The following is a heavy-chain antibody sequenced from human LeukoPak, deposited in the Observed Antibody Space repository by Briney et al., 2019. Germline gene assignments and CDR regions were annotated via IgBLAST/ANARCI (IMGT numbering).Heavy chain of an antibody. CDR2: IWYDGSNK. CDR1: GFTFSRYG. CDR3: ARDRGGFNWFDP. D-gene: IGHD3-10*01. Sequence: GGSLRLSCAASGFTFSRYGMHWVRQAPGKGLEWVAVIWYDGSNKYYADSVKGRFTISRDNSKNTLYLQMNSLRAEDTAVYYCARDRGGFNWFDPWGQGTLVTVSS. J-gene: IGHJ5*02. V-gene: IGHV3-33*01.